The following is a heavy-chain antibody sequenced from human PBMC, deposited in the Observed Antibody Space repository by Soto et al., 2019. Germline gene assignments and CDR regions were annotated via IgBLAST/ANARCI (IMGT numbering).Heavy chain of an antibody. CDR3: ARGDSTDCSNGVCYFFYNHDMDV. CDR1: GYSFTDYH. CDR2: INPKSGGT. Sequence: ASVKVSCKASGYSFTDYHIHWVRQAPGQGLEWLGRINPKSGGTSTAQKFQGWVTMTTDTSISTASMELTRLTSDDTAIYYCARGDSTDCSNGVCYFFYNHDMDVWGQGTTVTVSS. D-gene: IGHD2-8*01. V-gene: IGHV1-2*04. J-gene: IGHJ6*02.